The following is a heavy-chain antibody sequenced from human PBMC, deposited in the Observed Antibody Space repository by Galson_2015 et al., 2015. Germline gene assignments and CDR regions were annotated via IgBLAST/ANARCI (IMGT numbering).Heavy chain of an antibody. D-gene: IGHD6-19*01. CDR2: ISYDGSDK. Sequence: SLRLSCAASEFTFSTYAMYWVRQAPGKGLEWVALISYDGSDKYYADSVKGRFTISRDNSKNTLYLQMTSLRAEDTAVYYCAKDRQQWLLRCYFDYWGQGTLVTVSS. CDR3: AKDRQQWLLRCYFDY. V-gene: IGHV3-30*18. J-gene: IGHJ4*02. CDR1: EFTFSTYA.